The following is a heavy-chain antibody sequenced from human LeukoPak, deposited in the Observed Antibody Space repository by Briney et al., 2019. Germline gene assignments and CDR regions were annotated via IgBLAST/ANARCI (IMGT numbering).Heavy chain of an antibody. Sequence: PGRSLRLSCAASGFTFSSYAMHWVRQAPGKGLEWVAVISYDGSNKYYADSVKGRFTISRDNSKNTLYLQMNGLRAEDTAVYYCAREGRWPRAFDIWGQGTMVTVSS. V-gene: IGHV3-30-3*01. CDR2: ISYDGSNK. CDR1: GFTFSSYA. CDR3: AREGRWPRAFDI. D-gene: IGHD5-12*01. J-gene: IGHJ3*02.